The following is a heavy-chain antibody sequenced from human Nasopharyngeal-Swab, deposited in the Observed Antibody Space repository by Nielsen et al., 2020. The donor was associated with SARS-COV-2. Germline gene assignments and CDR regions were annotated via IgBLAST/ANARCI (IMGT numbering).Heavy chain of an antibody. CDR1: GYTFTGYY. CDR3: ARSDDGDYYHDY. J-gene: IGHJ4*02. D-gene: IGHD4-17*01. V-gene: IGHV1-2*06. Sequence: ASVKVSCKASGYTFTGYYMHWVRQAPGQGLEWMGRINPNSGGTNYAQKFQGRVTMTRDTSISTAYMELSRLRSDDTAVYYCARSDDGDYYHDYWGQGTLVTVSS. CDR2: INPNSGGT.